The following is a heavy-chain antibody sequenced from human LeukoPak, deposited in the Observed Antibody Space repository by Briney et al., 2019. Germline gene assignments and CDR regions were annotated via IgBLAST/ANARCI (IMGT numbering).Heavy chain of an antibody. D-gene: IGHD1-26*01. CDR1: GGSISSYY. CDR3: ARLVGATTYNWFDP. CDR2: IYYSGST. J-gene: IGHJ5*02. Sequence: SETLSLTCTVPGGSISSYYWSWIRQPPGKGLEWMGYIYYSGSTNYNPSLKSRVTISVDTSKNQFSLKLSSVTAADTAVYYCARLVGATTYNWFDPWGQGTLVTVSS. V-gene: IGHV4-59*08.